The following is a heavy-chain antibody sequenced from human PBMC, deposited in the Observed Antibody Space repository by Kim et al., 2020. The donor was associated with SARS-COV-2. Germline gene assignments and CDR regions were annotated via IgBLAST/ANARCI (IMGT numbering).Heavy chain of an antibody. Sequence: GGSLRLSCAASGFTFSNAWMSWVRQAPGKGLEWVGRIKSKTDGGTTDYAAPVKGRFTISRDDSKNTLYLQMNSLKTEDTAVYYCTTGADYDILTGHGRFDYWGQGTLVTVSS. CDR3: TTGADYDILTGHGRFDY. D-gene: IGHD3-9*01. CDR2: IKSKTDGGTT. V-gene: IGHV3-15*01. J-gene: IGHJ4*02. CDR1: GFTFSNAW.